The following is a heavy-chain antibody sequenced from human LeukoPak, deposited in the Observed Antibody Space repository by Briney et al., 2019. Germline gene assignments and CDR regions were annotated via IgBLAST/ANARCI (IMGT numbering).Heavy chain of an antibody. V-gene: IGHV3-64*01. D-gene: IGHD4-17*01. CDR1: GFTFSSYT. Sequence: GGSLRLSCAASGFTFSSYTMHWVRQAPGKGLEYVSAISSNGGSTYYANSVKGRFTISRDNSKNTLYLQMGSLRAEDMAVYYCARENAYGDYAGPFDYWGQGTLVTVSS. CDR3: ARENAYGDYAGPFDY. CDR2: ISSNGGST. J-gene: IGHJ4*02.